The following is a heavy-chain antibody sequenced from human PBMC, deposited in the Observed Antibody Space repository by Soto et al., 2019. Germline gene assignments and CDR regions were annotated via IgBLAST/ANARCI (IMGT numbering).Heavy chain of an antibody. Sequence: PSETLSLTCTVYGGSISSYYWSWIRQPPGKGLEWIGYIYYSGSTNYNPSLKSRVTISVDTSKNQFSLKLSSVTAADTAVYYCAVVAATRNVDYWGQGTLVTVSS. V-gene: IGHV4-59*01. CDR3: AVVAATRNVDY. CDR1: GGSISSYY. CDR2: IYYSGST. J-gene: IGHJ4*02. D-gene: IGHD2-15*01.